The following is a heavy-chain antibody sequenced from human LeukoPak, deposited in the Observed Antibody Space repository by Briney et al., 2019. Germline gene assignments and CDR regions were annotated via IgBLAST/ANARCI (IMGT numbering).Heavy chain of an antibody. CDR2: INSDGSST. CDR1: GFTFSSYW. V-gene: IGHV3-74*01. J-gene: IGHJ4*02. CDR3: AKHPRTVTLYFDY. Sequence: GGSLRLSCAASGFTFSSYWMHWVRQAPGKGLVWVSRINSDGSSTSYADSVKGRFTISRDNAKNTLYLQMNSLRAEDTAVYYCAKHPRTVTLYFDYWGQGTLVTVSS. D-gene: IGHD4-17*01.